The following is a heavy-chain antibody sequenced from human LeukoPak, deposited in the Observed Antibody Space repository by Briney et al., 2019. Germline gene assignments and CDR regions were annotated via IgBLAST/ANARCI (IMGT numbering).Heavy chain of an antibody. D-gene: IGHD5-18*01. CDR3: ARGGGSGYSYG. J-gene: IGHJ4*02. Sequence: SETLSLTCTVSGGSISSYYWSWIRQPPGKGLEWIGYIYYSGSTNYNPSLKSRVTLSVDTSKNQFSLKLSSVTAADTAVYYCARGGGSGYSYGWGQGTPVTVSS. V-gene: IGHV4-59*01. CDR2: IYYSGST. CDR1: GGSISSYY.